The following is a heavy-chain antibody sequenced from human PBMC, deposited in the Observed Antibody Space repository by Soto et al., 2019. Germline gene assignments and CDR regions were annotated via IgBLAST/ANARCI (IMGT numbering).Heavy chain of an antibody. V-gene: IGHV4-59*01. CDR2: IYYSGST. CDR1: VGSISSYY. CDR3: ARAMVRGVINY. D-gene: IGHD3-10*01. Sequence: QVQLQESGPGLVKPSETLSLTCTVSVGSISSYYWSWIRQPPGQGLEWIVYIYYSGSTNYNPSLKSRVTISVDTSKNQFSLKLSSVTAADTAVYYCARAMVRGVINYWGQGTLVTVSS. J-gene: IGHJ4*02.